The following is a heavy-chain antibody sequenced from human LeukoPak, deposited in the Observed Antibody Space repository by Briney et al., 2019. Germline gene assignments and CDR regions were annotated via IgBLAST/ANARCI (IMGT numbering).Heavy chain of an antibody. CDR1: GGSIRSSSYY. D-gene: IGHD2-8*01. CDR2: IYYSGST. V-gene: IGHV4-39*01. J-gene: IGHJ4*02. Sequence: SETLSLTCTVSGGSIRSSSYYWGWIRQPPGKGLEWIGSIYYSGSTYYNPSLKSRVTISVDTSKNQFSLKLSSVTAADTAVYYCARLYGNFDYWGQGTLVTVSS. CDR3: ARLYGNFDY.